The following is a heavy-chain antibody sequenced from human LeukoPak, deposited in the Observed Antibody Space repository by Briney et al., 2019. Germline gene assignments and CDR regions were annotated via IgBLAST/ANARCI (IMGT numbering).Heavy chain of an antibody. CDR1: GFTFSSYW. V-gene: IGHV3-7*04. Sequence: PGGSLRLSCAASGFTFSSYWMNWVRQAPGKGLEWMANIKQDGSEKYYVDSVKGRFTISRDNAKNSPYLQMSSLRAEDTAVYYCARAYQGYSSSWSLFDYWGQGTLVTVSS. D-gene: IGHD6-13*01. J-gene: IGHJ4*02. CDR2: IKQDGSEK. CDR3: ARAYQGYSSSWSLFDY.